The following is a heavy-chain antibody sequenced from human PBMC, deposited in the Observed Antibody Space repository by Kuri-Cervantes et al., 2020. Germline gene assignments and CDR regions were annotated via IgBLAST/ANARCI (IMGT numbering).Heavy chain of an antibody. CDR1: GGSISSGGYY. V-gene: IGHV4-31*03. Sequence: SETLSLTCIVSGGSISSGGYYWSWIRQHPGKGLEWIGYIFYTGSTYYSPSLKSRVTISMDTSKNQFSLKLTSLTAADTAVYYCTSSASYYYDSSTYYPFDYWGQGTLVTVSS. D-gene: IGHD3-22*01. CDR2: IFYTGST. CDR3: TSSASYYYDSSTYYPFDY. J-gene: IGHJ4*02.